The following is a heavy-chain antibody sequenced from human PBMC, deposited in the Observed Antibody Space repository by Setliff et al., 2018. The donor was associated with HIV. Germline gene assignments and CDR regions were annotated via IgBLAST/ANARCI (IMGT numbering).Heavy chain of an antibody. Sequence: GSLRLSCAASGFTFSSYSMNWVRQAPGKGLEWVSSISSSSSYIYYADSVKGRFTISRDNAKNSLYLQMNSLRAEDTAVYYCARESMSQNAFDIWGQGTMVTV. CDR3: ARESMSQNAFDI. CDR1: GFTFSSYS. V-gene: IGHV3-21*01. J-gene: IGHJ3*02. CDR2: ISSSSSYI.